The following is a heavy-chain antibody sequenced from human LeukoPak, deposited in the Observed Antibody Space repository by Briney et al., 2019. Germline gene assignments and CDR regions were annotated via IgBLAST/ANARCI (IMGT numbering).Heavy chain of an antibody. CDR1: GFTFSNYA. J-gene: IGHJ4*02. CDR3: ARFVVVPAAKAFDY. D-gene: IGHD2-2*01. CDR2: ISGGGGST. V-gene: IGHV3-23*01. Sequence: PGGSLRLSCAASGFTFSNYAMNWVRQAPGKGLEWVSLISGGGGSTSYADSVKGRFTISRDNSKNTLYLQMNSLRAEDTAVYYCARFVVVPAAKAFDYWGQGTLVTVSS.